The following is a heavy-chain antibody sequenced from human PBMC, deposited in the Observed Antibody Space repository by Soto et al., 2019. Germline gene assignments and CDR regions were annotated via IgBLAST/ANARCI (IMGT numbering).Heavy chain of an antibody. Sequence: GSGPTLVNPTETLTLTCTVSGFSLSNARMGVSWIRQPPGKALEWLAHIFSNDEKSYSTSLKSRLTISKDTSKSQVVLTMTNMDPVDTATYYCARILRYCSGGSCLRLFSWFDPWGQGTLVTVSS. CDR1: GFSLSNARMG. CDR2: IFSNDEK. J-gene: IGHJ5*02. V-gene: IGHV2-26*01. CDR3: ARILRYCSGGSCLRLFSWFDP. D-gene: IGHD2-15*01.